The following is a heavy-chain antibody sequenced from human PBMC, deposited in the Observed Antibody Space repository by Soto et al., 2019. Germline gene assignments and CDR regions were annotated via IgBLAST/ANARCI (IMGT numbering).Heavy chain of an antibody. CDR2: ISYDGSNK. V-gene: IGHV3-30-3*01. D-gene: IGHD2-15*01. Sequence: VQLVESGGGLVKPGGSLRLSCAASGFTFSSYAMHWVRQAPGKGLEWVAVISYDGSNKYYADSVKGRFTISRDNSKNTLYLQMNSLRAEDTAVYYCARDGVVVAAPFDYWGQGTLVTVSS. J-gene: IGHJ4*02. CDR3: ARDGVVVAAPFDY. CDR1: GFTFSSYA.